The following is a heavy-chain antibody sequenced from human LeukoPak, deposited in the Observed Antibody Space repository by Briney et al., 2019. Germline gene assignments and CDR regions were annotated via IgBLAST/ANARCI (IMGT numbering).Heavy chain of an antibody. CDR2: IYHSGST. Sequence: PSETLSLTCTVSGYSISSGYYWGWIRQPPGKGLEWIGSIYHSGSTYYNPSLKSRVTISVDTSKNQFSLKLSSVAAADTAVYYCGVYEDFDYWGQGTLVTVSS. CDR3: GVYEDFDY. V-gene: IGHV4-38-2*02. D-gene: IGHD2-8*01. CDR1: GYSISSGYY. J-gene: IGHJ4*02.